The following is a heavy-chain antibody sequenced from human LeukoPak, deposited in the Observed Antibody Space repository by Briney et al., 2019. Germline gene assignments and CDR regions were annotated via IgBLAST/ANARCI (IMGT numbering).Heavy chain of an antibody. CDR3: ARGSGWFYFDY. CDR2: ISGTGGRT. V-gene: IGHV3-23*01. CDR1: GFTFGNYG. Sequence: GGSLRLSCAASGFTFGNYGMTWVRQAPGKGLEWVATISGTGGRTYYADSVKGRFTISRDNAKNTLYLQMNSLRAEDTAVYYCARGSGWFYFDYWGQGTLVTVSS. D-gene: IGHD6-19*01. J-gene: IGHJ4*02.